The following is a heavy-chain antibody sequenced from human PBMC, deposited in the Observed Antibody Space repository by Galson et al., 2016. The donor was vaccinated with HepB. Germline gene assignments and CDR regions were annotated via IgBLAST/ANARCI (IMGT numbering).Heavy chain of an antibody. CDR1: GDSLSELS. V-gene: IGHV1-24*01. D-gene: IGHD6-19*01. J-gene: IGHJ3*01. Sequence: SVKVSCKVSGDSLSELSMHWVRQAPGKGLEYMGISVAEDGEPFYAEKFQGRATMMEDTSTDTAYLELRSLRSEDTAVYYCATDRAEAALEAFDLWGQGTMVTVSS. CDR2: SVAEDGEP. CDR3: ATDRAEAALEAFDL.